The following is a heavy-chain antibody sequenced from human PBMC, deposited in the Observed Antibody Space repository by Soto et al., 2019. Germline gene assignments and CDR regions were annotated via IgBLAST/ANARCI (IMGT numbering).Heavy chain of an antibody. D-gene: IGHD1-26*01. J-gene: IGHJ4*02. Sequence: EVHLVQSGGGLVQPGGSLRLSCVASGFPFSSSWMDCVRQAPGKGLEWGANINQDGSQTYYVDSVKGRFTVSRDNAENSVSLQINSLRVEDTAVYYCSWSLNYWGQGTLVTVSS. CDR2: INQDGSQT. CDR1: GFPFSSSW. CDR3: SWSLNY. V-gene: IGHV3-7*01.